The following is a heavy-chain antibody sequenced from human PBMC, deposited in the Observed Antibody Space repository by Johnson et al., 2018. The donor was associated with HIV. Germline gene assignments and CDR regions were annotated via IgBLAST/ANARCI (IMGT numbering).Heavy chain of an antibody. CDR1: GFTVSSNY. D-gene: IGHD3-22*01. CDR3: ARGSYYDSSGDAFDI. CDR2: IYSGGRT. J-gene: IGHJ3*02. Sequence: VQLVESGGGLIQPGGSLRLSCAASGFTVSSNYMRWVRQAPGTGLEWVSVIYSGGRTYYAASVKGRFTISRDNSKNQLYLQMNSLRAEDTAVYYCARGSYYDSSGDAFDIWGQGTMVTVSS. V-gene: IGHV3-66*03.